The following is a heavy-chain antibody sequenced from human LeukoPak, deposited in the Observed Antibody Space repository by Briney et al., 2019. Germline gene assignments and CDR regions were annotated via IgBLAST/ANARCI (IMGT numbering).Heavy chain of an antibody. Sequence: SETLSLTCAVYGGSFSGYYWSWIRQPPGKGLEWIGEINHSGSTNYNPSLKSRVTISVDTSKNQFSLKLSSVTAADTAVYYCARDLGYCSTTSCYPWFDPWGQGTLVTVSS. CDR3: ARDLGYCSTTSCYPWFDP. CDR1: GGSFSGYY. V-gene: IGHV4-34*01. D-gene: IGHD2-2*01. J-gene: IGHJ5*02. CDR2: INHSGST.